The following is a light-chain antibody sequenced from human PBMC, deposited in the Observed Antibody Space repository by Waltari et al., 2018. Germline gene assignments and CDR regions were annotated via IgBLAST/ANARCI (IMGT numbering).Light chain of an antibody. V-gene: IGLV2-8*01. J-gene: IGLJ2*01. CDR2: EVS. CDR3: SSYAGSNNLVV. Sequence: QSALTQPPSASGSPGQLVTIPCTGTSSDVGRYNYVSWYQQHPGKAPKLMIYEVSKRPSGVPDRFSGSKSGNTASLTVSGLQAEDEADYYCSSYAGSNNLVVFGGGTKLTVL. CDR1: SSDVGRYNY.